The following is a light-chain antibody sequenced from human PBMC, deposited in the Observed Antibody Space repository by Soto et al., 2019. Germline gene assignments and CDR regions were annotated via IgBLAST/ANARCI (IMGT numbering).Light chain of an antibody. CDR1: QSVSSY. CDR2: DAS. Sequence: EVGLSQSPATLSLSTGERATLSCRASQSVSSYLAWYQQKPGQAPRLLIYDASNRATGIPARFSGSGSGTDFTLTISSLEPEDFAVYYCQQRSNWPPIPFGQGTLLAIK. V-gene: IGKV3-11*01. J-gene: IGKJ5*01. CDR3: QQRSNWPPIP.